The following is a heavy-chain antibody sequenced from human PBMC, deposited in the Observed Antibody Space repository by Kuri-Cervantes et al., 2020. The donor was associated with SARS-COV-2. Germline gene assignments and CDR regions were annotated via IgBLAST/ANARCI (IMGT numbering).Heavy chain of an antibody. CDR1: GYTFTSYD. V-gene: IGHV1-8*01. CDR3: ATVGPRGVPYYYYYGKDV. CDR2: MNPNSGNT. D-gene: IGHD3-10*01. Sequence: ASVKVSCKASGYTFTSYDINWVRQATGQGLEWMGWMNPNSGNTGYAQKFQGRVTMTRNTSIGTAYMELSSLRSEDTAVYYCATVGPRGVPYYYYYGKDVWGQGTTVTVSS. J-gene: IGHJ6*01.